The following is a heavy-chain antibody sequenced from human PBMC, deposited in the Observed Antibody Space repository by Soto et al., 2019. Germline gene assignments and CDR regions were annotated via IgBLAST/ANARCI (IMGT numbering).Heavy chain of an antibody. Sequence: EVQLVESGGGLVKPGGSLRLSCAASGFTFSNAWMSWVRQAPGKGLEWVGRIKSKTDGGTTDYAAPVEGRFTISRDDSKNTLYPQRNTLQPSDTTVYYCTTMNYDVLRCDKAYDYYYSMCDWGKGSTFTFSS. V-gene: IGHV3-15*05. J-gene: IGHJ6*03. CDR1: GFTFSNAW. CDR3: TTMNYDVLRCDKAYDYYYSMCD. D-gene: IGHD3-9*01. CDR2: IKSKTDGGTT.